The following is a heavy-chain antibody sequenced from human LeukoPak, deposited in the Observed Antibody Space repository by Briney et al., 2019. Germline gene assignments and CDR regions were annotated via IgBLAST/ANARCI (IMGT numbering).Heavy chain of an antibody. CDR3: ASMDQQPSAPPKNQLNWPAAFDI. D-gene: IGHD6-13*01. Sequence: SQTLSLTCAISGDSVSSNSAAWNWIRQSPSRGLEWLGRTYYRSKWYNDYAVSVKSRITINPDTSKNQFSLQLNSVTPEDTAVYYCASMDQQPSAPPKNQLNWPAAFDIWGQGTMVTVSS. J-gene: IGHJ3*02. CDR1: GDSVSSNSAA. V-gene: IGHV6-1*01. CDR2: TYYRSKWYN.